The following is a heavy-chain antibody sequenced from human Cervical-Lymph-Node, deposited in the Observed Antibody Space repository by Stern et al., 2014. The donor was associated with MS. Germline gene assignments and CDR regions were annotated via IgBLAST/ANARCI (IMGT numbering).Heavy chain of an antibody. V-gene: IGHV3-30*04. D-gene: IGHD2-21*01. Sequence: QVQLLESGGGVVQPGRSLRLSCGASGFTFSTYALHWVRQAPGKGLEWVAVISYDGSNKYYADSVKGRFTISRDNSKNTLFLQMNSLRADDTAVYYCARVNNESKYRYSEAYFYYGMDVWGQGTTVTVSS. CDR3: ARVNNESKYRYSEAYFYYGMDV. J-gene: IGHJ6*02. CDR2: ISYDGSNK. CDR1: GFTFSTYA.